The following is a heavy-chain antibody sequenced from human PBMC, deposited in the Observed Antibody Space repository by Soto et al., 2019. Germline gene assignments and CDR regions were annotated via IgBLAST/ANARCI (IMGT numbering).Heavy chain of an antibody. CDR1: GFTVSSNY. Sequence: PGGSLRLSCAASGFTVSSNYMSWVRQAPGKGLEWVSVIYSGGSTYYADSVKGRFTISRDNSKNTLYLQMNSLRAEDTAVYYCARVVGPQNYYFDYWGQGTMVTVYS. CDR3: ARVVGPQNYYFDY. D-gene: IGHD1-26*01. CDR2: IYSGGST. V-gene: IGHV3-53*01. J-gene: IGHJ4*02.